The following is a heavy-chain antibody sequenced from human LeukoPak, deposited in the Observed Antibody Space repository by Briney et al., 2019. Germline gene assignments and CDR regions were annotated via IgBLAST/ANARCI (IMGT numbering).Heavy chain of an antibody. CDR3: AKDTGYSYGYSDY. J-gene: IGHJ4*02. Sequence: GGSLRLSCAASGFTFSSYAMSWVRQAPGKGLEWVSVISGSGGSTYYADSVKGRFTISRDNSKNTLYLQMNSLRAEDTAVYYCAKDTGYSYGYSDYWGQGTLVTVSS. V-gene: IGHV3-23*01. D-gene: IGHD5-18*01. CDR2: ISGSGGST. CDR1: GFTFSSYA.